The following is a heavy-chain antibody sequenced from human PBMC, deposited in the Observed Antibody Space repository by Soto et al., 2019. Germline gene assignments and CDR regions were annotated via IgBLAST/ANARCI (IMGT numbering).Heavy chain of an antibody. Sequence: SENPSLTCTVSGGSVSSGSYYWSWIRQPPGKGLEWIGYIYYSGSTNYNPSLKSRVTISVDTSKNQFSLKLSSVTAADTAVYYCVRTDSSGWTRYFDYWGQVTLFTLS. D-gene: IGHD6-19*01. J-gene: IGHJ4*02. CDR3: VRTDSSGWTRYFDY. V-gene: IGHV4-61*01. CDR2: IYYSGST. CDR1: GGSVSSGSYY.